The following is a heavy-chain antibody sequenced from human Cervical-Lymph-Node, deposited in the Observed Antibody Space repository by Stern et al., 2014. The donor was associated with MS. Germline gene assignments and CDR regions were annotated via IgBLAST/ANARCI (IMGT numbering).Heavy chain of an antibody. CDR2: IWDDGRNK. CDR3: ARDFRGCTNGVCPTYYYYGMDV. Sequence: VQLEESGGGVVQPGRSLRLSCAASGFTFSSYGMHWVRQAPGKGLEWVAVIWDDGRNKYYADSVKGRFTISRDNSKNTLYLQMNSLRAEDTAVYYCARDFRGCTNGVCPTYYYYGMDVWGQGTTVTVSS. V-gene: IGHV3-33*01. CDR1: GFTFSSYG. D-gene: IGHD2-8*01. J-gene: IGHJ6*02.